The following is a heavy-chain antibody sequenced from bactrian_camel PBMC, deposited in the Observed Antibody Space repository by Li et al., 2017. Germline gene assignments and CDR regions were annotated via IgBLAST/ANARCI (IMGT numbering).Heavy chain of an antibody. CDR3: AADRMACLRSSVQVAAYNY. CDR2: ISTDNGNT. D-gene: IGHD1*01. Sequence: VQLVESGGGSVQAGGSLTLSCAASGATDTIYFMAWFRQAPGKEREGFASISTDNGNTSYLDSVKARFTISHDKAKSTLFLHMNDLNTEDTAMYYCAADRMACLRSSVQVAAYNYRGQGTQVTVS. V-gene: IGHV3S42*01. J-gene: IGHJ4*01. CDR1: GATDTIYF.